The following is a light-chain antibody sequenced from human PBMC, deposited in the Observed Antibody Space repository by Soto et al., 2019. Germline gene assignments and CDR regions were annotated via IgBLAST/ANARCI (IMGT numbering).Light chain of an antibody. CDR2: GVR. CDR3: GSYTSIGTWV. CDR1: SSDVGGYNY. V-gene: IGLV2-14*01. Sequence: QSALTQPASVSGSPGQSITISCTGTSSDVGGYNYVSWYQQLPGKAPKLMIYGVRNRPSGVSNRFSGSKSGNTASLTISGLQAEDEADYYCGSYTSIGTWVFGGGTKLTVL. J-gene: IGLJ3*02.